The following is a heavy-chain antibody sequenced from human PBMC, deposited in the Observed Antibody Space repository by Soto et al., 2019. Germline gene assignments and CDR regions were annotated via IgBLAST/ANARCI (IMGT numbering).Heavy chain of an antibody. CDR1: GFTFSSYA. Sequence: PGGSLRLSCAASGFTFSSYAMSWVRQAPDRGLEWVAVIWPYGSKESYAESVRGRFTISRDDSKKTLYLEMNSLRVDDTGVYYCVRDDSFRDSDDPWGQGTLVTVSS. CDR3: VRDDSFRDSDDP. D-gene: IGHD1-26*01. J-gene: IGHJ5*02. CDR2: IWPYGSKE. V-gene: IGHV3-33*08.